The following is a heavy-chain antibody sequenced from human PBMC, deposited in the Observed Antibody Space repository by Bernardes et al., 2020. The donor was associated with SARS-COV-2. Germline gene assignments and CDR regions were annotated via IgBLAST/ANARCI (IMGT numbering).Heavy chain of an antibody. CDR1: GFSLSTSGMC. D-gene: IGHD3-3*01. Sequence: SGPTLVKPTQTLTLTCTFSGFSLSTSGMCVSWIRQPPGKALEWLARIDWDDDKYYSTSLKTRLTISKDTSKNQVVLTMTNMDPVDTATYYCARTANEGDFWSGYSKDYYYGMDVWGQGTTVTVSS. CDR2: IDWDDDK. J-gene: IGHJ6*02. CDR3: ARTANEGDFWSGYSKDYYYGMDV. V-gene: IGHV2-70*11.